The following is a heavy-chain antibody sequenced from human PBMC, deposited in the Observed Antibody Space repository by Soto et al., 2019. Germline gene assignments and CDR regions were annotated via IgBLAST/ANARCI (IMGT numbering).Heavy chain of an antibody. CDR2: INHSGST. CDR3: ARGPTGTTGGFDY. J-gene: IGHJ4*02. D-gene: IGHD1-7*01. Sequence: SETLSLTCAVYGGSFSGYYWSWIRQPPGKGLEWIGEINHSGSTNYNPSLKSRVTISADTSKNQFSLKLNSVTAADTAVYYCARGPTGTTGGFDYWGQGTLVTVSS. CDR1: GGSFSGYY. V-gene: IGHV4-34*01.